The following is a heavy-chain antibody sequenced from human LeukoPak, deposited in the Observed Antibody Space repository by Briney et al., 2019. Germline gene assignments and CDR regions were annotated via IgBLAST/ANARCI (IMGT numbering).Heavy chain of an antibody. V-gene: IGHV3-13*01. J-gene: IGHJ4*02. D-gene: IGHD3-3*01. CDR3: AKGILRFLEWCFDY. CDR1: GFTFSSHD. Sequence: GGSLRLSCAASGFTFSSHDMHWVRQATGKGLEWVSTIGTAGGTYYPGSVKDRFTISRDNSNNTLYLQMNSLRAEDTAVYYCAKGILRFLEWCFDYWGQGTLVTVSS. CDR2: IGTAGGT.